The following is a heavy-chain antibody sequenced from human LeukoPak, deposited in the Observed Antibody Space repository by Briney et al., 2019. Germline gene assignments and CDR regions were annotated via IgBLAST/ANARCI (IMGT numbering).Heavy chain of an antibody. V-gene: IGHV4-31*03. CDR3: ATGYGSGWFDA. J-gene: IGHJ5*02. Sequence: PSQTLSLTCSVSGVSIRGRGYWGWIRQHPGKGLEWIGYIDYSGKTYYKPSLQSRVIISADTSQNQFTLKVSSVTAADTAVYYCATGYGSGWFDAWGQGAVVTVSS. D-gene: IGHD3-9*01. CDR2: IDYSGKT. CDR1: GVSIRGRGY.